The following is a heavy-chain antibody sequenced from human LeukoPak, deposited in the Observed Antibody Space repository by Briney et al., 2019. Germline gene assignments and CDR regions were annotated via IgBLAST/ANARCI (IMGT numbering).Heavy chain of an antibody. J-gene: IGHJ5*02. CDR2: VYYSGST. CDR3: ARAGDYYGSGSYSP. V-gene: IGHV4-39*07. D-gene: IGHD3-10*01. Sequence: SETLSLTCTVSGGSIIISNYYWGWIRQPPGKGLEWIGSVYYSGSTYYNPSLKSRVTISVDTSKNQFSLKLSSVTAADTAVYYCARAGDYYGSGSYSPWGQGTLVTVSS. CDR1: GGSIIISNYY.